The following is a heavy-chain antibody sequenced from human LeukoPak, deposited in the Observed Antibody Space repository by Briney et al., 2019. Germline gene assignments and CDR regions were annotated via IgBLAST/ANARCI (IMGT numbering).Heavy chain of an antibody. CDR2: VWYDGSQK. Sequence: GGSLRLSCAASGFTFGNYGMHWVRQAPGKGLEWVAVVWYDGSQKYYADSVKGRFTISRDNSKNTLYLQMNSLRAEDTAVYYCARPYCSSSNCPGWFDPWGQGTLVTVSP. J-gene: IGHJ5*02. CDR1: GFTFGNYG. D-gene: IGHD2-2*01. V-gene: IGHV3-33*01. CDR3: ARPYCSSSNCPGWFDP.